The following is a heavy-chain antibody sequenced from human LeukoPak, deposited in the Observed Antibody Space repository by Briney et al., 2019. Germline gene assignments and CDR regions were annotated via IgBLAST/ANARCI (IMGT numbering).Heavy chain of an antibody. CDR1: GVSISSSNSY. Sequence: PSETLSLTCTVSGVSISSSNSYWGWIRQPPGKGLEWIGSIYYSGNTYYNASLKSQVSISIDTSKNQFSLRLTSVTAADTAVYYCARAVSWTDYYYYMDVWGKGTTVTVSS. D-gene: IGHD6-13*01. CDR2: IYYSGNT. V-gene: IGHV4-39*07. J-gene: IGHJ6*03. CDR3: ARAVSWTDYYYYMDV.